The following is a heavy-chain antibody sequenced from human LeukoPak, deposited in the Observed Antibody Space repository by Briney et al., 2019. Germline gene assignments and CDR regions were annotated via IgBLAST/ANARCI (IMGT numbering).Heavy chain of an antibody. CDR1: GYTFTGYY. V-gene: IGHV1-2*02. Sequence: ASVKVSCKASGYTFTGYYMHWVRQAPGQGVERMGWINPNSGGTNYAQKFQGRVTMTRDTSISTAYMELSRLRSDDTAVYYCARHMKGYLQRYDALDIWGQGTMVTVSS. CDR2: INPNSGGT. D-gene: IGHD1-1*01. CDR3: ARHMKGYLQRYDALDI. J-gene: IGHJ3*02.